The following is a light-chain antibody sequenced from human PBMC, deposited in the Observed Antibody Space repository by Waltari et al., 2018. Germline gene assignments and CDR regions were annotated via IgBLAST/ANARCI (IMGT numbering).Light chain of an antibody. CDR3: QQYNSYSRT. J-gene: IGKJ1*01. V-gene: IGKV1-5*03. Sequence: DIQMTQSPSTLSASVGDRVTIPCRASQSISSWLAWYQHRPGKAPKLLIYKASSLESGVPSRFSGSGSGTEFTLTISSLQPDDFATYYCQQYNSYSRTFGQGTKVEIK. CDR2: KAS. CDR1: QSISSW.